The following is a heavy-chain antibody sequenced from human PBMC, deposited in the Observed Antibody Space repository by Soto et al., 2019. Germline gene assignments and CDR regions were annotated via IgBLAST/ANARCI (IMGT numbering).Heavy chain of an antibody. CDR1: GGSISSSSYY. J-gene: IGHJ4*02. Sequence: SETLSLTCTVSGGSISSSSYYWGWIRQPPGKGLEWIGSIYYSGSTYYNPSLKSRVTISVDTSKNQFSLKLSSVTAADTAVYYCARRLESGRYYFDYWGQGTLVTVSS. D-gene: IGHD3-10*01. CDR2: IYYSGST. V-gene: IGHV4-39*01. CDR3: ARRLESGRYYFDY.